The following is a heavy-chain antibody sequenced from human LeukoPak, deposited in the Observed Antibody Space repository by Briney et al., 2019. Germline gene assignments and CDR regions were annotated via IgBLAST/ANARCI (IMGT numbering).Heavy chain of an antibody. Sequence: SETLSLTCTVSGGSISSGSYYWSWLRQPAGKGLEWIGRIYTSGSTNYNPSLKSRVTISVDTSKNQFSLKLSSVTAADTAVYYCARVRSYGPSGSYLDYWGQGTLVTVSS. D-gene: IGHD1-26*01. V-gene: IGHV4-61*02. CDR1: GGSISSGSYY. J-gene: IGHJ4*02. CDR2: IYTSGST. CDR3: ARVRSYGPSGSYLDY.